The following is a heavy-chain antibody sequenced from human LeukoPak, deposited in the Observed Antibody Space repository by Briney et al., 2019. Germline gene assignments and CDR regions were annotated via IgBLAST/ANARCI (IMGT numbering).Heavy chain of an antibody. CDR3: ARRGYYDSSAFDI. J-gene: IGHJ3*02. Sequence: GESLKISCKGSGYSFTSDWIGWVRQMPGKGLEWMGIIYPGDPDTRYSPSFQGQVTISADKSISTAYLQWSSLKASDTAMYYCARRGYYDSSAFDIWGQGTMVTVSS. CDR1: GYSFTSDW. D-gene: IGHD3-22*01. V-gene: IGHV5-51*01. CDR2: IYPGDPDT.